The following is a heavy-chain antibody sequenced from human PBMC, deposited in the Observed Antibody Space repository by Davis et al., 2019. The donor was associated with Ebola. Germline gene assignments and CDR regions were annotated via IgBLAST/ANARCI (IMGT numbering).Heavy chain of an antibody. CDR3: ARLSWGAYYYGMDV. Sequence: GESLKISCKGSGYSFTSYWIGWVRQMPGKGLEWMGIIYPGDSDTRYSPSFEGQVTISVDRSITTAYLQWSSLKASDTAIYYCARLSWGAYYYGMDVWGQGTTVTVSS. D-gene: IGHD7-27*01. J-gene: IGHJ6*02. V-gene: IGHV5-51*01. CDR2: IYPGDSDT. CDR1: GYSFTSYW.